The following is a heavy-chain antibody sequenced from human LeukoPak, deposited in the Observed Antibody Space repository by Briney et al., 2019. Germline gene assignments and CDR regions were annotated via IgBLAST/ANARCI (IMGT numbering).Heavy chain of an antibody. CDR3: AREFSWSGFFDY. V-gene: IGHV4-59*01. CDR2: TYDSGST. J-gene: IGHJ4*02. D-gene: IGHD3-3*01. Sequence: PSETLSLTCTVSDGSISSYYWSWIRQPPGKGLEWIGHTYDSGSTNCNPSLKSRVTISVDTSKNQFSLKLSSVTAADTAVYYCAREFSWSGFFDYWGQGTLVTVSS. CDR1: DGSISSYY.